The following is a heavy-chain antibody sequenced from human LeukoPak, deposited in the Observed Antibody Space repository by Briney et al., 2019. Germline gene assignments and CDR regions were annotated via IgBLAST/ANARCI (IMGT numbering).Heavy chain of an antibody. V-gene: IGHV6-1*01. CDR1: GDSVSSNSAA. D-gene: IGHD1-26*01. CDR3: ARDLSGSYAKFPYGTDV. CDR2: TYYRSKWYN. Sequence: SQTLSLTCAISGDSVSSNSAAWNWIRQSPSRGLEWLVRTYYRSKWYNDYAVSVKSRITINPDTSKNQFSLQLNSVTPEDTAVYYCARDLSGSYAKFPYGTDVWGQGTTVTVSS. J-gene: IGHJ6*02.